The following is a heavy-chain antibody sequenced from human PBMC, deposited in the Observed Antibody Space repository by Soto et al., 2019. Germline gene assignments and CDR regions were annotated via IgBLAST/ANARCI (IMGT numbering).Heavy chain of an antibody. CDR1: GFTFSSYG. J-gene: IGHJ4*02. Sequence: QVQLVESGGGVVQPGRSLRLSCAASGFTFSSYGMHWVRQAPGKGLAWVAVISYDGSNKYYADSVKGRFTNSRDNSKNTLYLQMNSLRAEDTAVYYCAKGSDGDLLLCYWGQGTLVTVSS. V-gene: IGHV3-30*18. CDR3: AKGSDGDLLLCY. D-gene: IGHD4-17*01. CDR2: ISYDGSNK.